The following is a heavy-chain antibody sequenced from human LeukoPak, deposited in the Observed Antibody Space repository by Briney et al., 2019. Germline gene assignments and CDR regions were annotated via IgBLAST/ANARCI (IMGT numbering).Heavy chain of an antibody. CDR2: IKQDGSEK. V-gene: IGHV3-7*01. J-gene: IGHJ4*02. CDR3: AREIQLWSSFDY. D-gene: IGHD5-18*01. Sequence: GGSLRLSCAASGFTFSSYAMSWVRQAPGKGLEWVANIKQDGSEKYYVDSVKGRFTISRDNAKNSLYLQMNSLRAEDTAVYYCAREIQLWSSFDYWGQGTLVTVSS. CDR1: GFTFSSYA.